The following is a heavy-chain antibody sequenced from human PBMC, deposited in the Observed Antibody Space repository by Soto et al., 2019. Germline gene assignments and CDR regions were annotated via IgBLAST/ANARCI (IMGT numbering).Heavy chain of an antibody. J-gene: IGHJ6*02. CDR1: GITFSTSA. CDR3: ARIERRENTSPYYDFWSGYLGHYYYYYGMDV. CDR2: VVAGTGDT. V-gene: IGHV1-58*02. D-gene: IGHD3-3*01. Sequence: GASVKVSCKASGITFSTSAIQWVRQARGHRLEWIGWVVAGTGDTNYAQKLQGRVTMTTDTSTSTAYMELRSLRSDDTAVYYCARIERRENTSPYYDFWSGYLGHYYYYYGMDVWGQGTTVTVSS.